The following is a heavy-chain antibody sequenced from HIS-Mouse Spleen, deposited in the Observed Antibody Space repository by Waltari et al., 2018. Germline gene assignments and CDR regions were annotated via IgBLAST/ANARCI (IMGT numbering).Heavy chain of an antibody. Sequence: QVQLVQSGAEVKKPGASVKVSCKASGYTFTGYYMHWVRPAPGQGLEWMGWINPNSGGTNYAQKFQGRGTMTRDTSISTAYMELSRLRSDDTAVYYCARDFSQYVTTGQFDYWGQGTLVTVSS. CDR2: INPNSGGT. V-gene: IGHV1-2*02. CDR1: GYTFTGYY. J-gene: IGHJ4*02. D-gene: IGHD4-4*01. CDR3: ARDFSQYVTTGQFDY.